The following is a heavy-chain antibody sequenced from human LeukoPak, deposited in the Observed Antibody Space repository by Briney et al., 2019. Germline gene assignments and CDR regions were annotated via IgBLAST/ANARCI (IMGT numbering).Heavy chain of an antibody. CDR2: IYHSGST. V-gene: IGHV4-30-2*01. J-gene: IGHJ5*02. Sequence: SETLSPTCAVSGGSISSGGYSWSWIRQPPGKGLEWIGYIYHSGSTYYNPSLKSRVTISVDRSKNQFSLKLSSVTAADTAVYYCARVRGETTTTNWFDPWGQGTLVTVSS. D-gene: IGHD1/OR15-1a*01. CDR3: ARVRGETTTTNWFDP. CDR1: GGSISSGGYS.